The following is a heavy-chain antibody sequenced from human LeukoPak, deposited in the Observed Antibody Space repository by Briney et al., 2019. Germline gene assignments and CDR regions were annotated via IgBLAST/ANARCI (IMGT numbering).Heavy chain of an antibody. CDR1: GGSISSGDYY. J-gene: IGHJ4*02. CDR2: IYYSGST. D-gene: IGHD3-22*01. Sequence: SETLSLTCTVSGGSISSGDYYWSWIRQPPGKGPGWIGYIYYSGSTYYNPSLKSRVTISVDTSKNQFSLKLSSVTAADTAVYYCARPDYYDSSGYQYWGQGTLVTVSS. CDR3: ARPDYYDSSGYQY. V-gene: IGHV4-30-4*01.